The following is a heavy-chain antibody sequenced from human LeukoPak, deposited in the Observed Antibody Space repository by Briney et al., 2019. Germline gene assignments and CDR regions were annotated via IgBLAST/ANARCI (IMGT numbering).Heavy chain of an antibody. CDR2: ISAYNGNT. D-gene: IGHD3-22*01. V-gene: IGHV1-18*01. CDR3: ARAIPPYYYDSSGPYGGDY. Sequence: ASVKVSCKASGYTFTSYGISWVRQAPGQGLEWMGWISAYNGNTNYAQKLQGRVTMTTDTSTSTAYMELRSLRSDDTAVYYCARAIPPYYYDSSGPYGGDYWGQGTLVTVSS. J-gene: IGHJ4*02. CDR1: GYTFTSYG.